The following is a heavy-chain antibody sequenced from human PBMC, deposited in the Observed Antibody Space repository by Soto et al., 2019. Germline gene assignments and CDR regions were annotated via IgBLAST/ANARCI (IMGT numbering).Heavy chain of an antibody. CDR3: ARKGLGGLWFGEQNWFDP. J-gene: IGHJ5*02. CDR2: INPNSGGT. CDR1: GYTFTGYC. D-gene: IGHD3-10*01. Sequence: ASVKVSCKASGYTFTGYCMHWVRQAPGQGLEWMGWINPNSGGTNYAQKLQGRVTMTTDTSTSTAYMELRSLRSDDTAVYYCARKGLGGLWFGEQNWFDPWGQGTLVTVSS. V-gene: IGHV1-2*02.